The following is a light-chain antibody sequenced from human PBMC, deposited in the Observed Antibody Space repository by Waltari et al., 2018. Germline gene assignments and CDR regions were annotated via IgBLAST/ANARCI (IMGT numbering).Light chain of an antibody. CDR3: SSYTTSRTWV. CDR1: SRDVGAYKY. CDR2: DAS. Sequence: QSALTPPASVSGSPGQALTISCLGTSRDVGAYKYVSWSQQHPGKAPKLIIYDASTRPSGTSDRFSGPKSGNTASLTISGLQAEDEADYYCSSYTTSRTWVFGGGTKLTVL. J-gene: IGLJ3*02. V-gene: IGLV2-14*03.